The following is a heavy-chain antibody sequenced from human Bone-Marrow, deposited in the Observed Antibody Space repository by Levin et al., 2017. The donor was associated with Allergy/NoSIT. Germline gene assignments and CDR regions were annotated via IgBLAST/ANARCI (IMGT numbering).Heavy chain of an antibody. V-gene: IGHV3-7*01. CDR1: GFSFSNYW. CDR2: IKPDGSEK. D-gene: IGHD1-26*01. CDR3: ARDQGRGSDFDY. J-gene: IGHJ4*02. Sequence: GESLKISCAASGFSFSNYWMSWVRQAPGKGLEWVASIKPDGSEKYHGDSVRGRFTISRDNAKNSLYLQMDSLRAEDTAVYYCARDQGRGSDFDYWGQGTLVTVSS.